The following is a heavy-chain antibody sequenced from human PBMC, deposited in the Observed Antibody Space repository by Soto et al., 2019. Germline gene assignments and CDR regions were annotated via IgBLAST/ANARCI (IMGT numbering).Heavy chain of an antibody. Sequence: SETLSLTCTVSGGSINNHYWSWIRQPPGKGLEWIGSIYYSGSTYYNPSLKSRVTISVDTSKNQFSLKLSSVTAADTAVYYCARRAGIHYYGMDVWGQGTTVTVSS. CDR3: ARRAGIHYYGMDV. CDR2: IYYSGST. V-gene: IGHV4-59*05. CDR1: GGSINNHY. J-gene: IGHJ6*02. D-gene: IGHD6-19*01.